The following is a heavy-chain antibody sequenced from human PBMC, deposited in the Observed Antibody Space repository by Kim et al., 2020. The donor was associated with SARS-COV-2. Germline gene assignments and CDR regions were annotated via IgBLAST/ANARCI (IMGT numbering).Heavy chain of an antibody. J-gene: IGHJ4*02. D-gene: IGHD1-26*01. CDR2: K. CDR3: SRPTRGGSVDY. V-gene: IGHV3-7*01. Sequence: KSYVESVKGRLPISRDNAKNSLYLQMTSLRAEDTAVDYCSRPTRGGSVDYWGQGALVTVSS.